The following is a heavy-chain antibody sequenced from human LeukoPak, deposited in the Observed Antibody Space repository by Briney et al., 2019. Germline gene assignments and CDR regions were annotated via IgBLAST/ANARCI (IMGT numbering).Heavy chain of an antibody. J-gene: IGHJ6*04. D-gene: IGHD6-13*01. CDR1: CHSGKDGSY. CDR2: GHHSWTT. Sequence: SGTLAPTFTVSCHSGKDGSYWALIRQFPGGGLEWIWSGHHSWTTSFNPSLKSRIAMSMDTSNNHFSLRLTSVTASDAGVYYCARDDDCSSWFVCTSRGDYGLDVWGKGTTVTVSS. CDR3: ARDDDCSSWFVCTSRGDYGLDV. V-gene: IGHV4-38-2*02.